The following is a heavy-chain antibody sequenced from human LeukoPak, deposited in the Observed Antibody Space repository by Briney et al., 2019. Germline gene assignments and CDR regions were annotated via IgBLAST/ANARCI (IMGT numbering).Heavy chain of an antibody. J-gene: IGHJ6*03. CDR1: GASISSVSYA. CDR3: GSTSNPYYCYMDV. Sequence: SETLSLTCTVSGASISSVSYALSWIRQPAGKGLEWIGRIYTSGSTNYNPSLKSRVTISVDTSKNQFSLKLSSVTAADTAVYYCGSTSNPYYCYMDVWGKGTTVTVSS. D-gene: IGHD2-2*01. V-gene: IGHV4-61*02. CDR2: IYTSGST.